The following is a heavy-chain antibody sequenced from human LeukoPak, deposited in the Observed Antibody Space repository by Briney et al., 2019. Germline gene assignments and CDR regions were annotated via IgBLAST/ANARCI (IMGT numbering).Heavy chain of an antibody. CDR2: IKQDGSEK. Sequence: PGGSLRLFCAASGFTFSNYWLTGVRQAPGQGLEGVANIKQDGSEKHYVDSVKGRFTISRDNAKNSLYLQMNSLRAEDTAVYYCARDRQIAYWGQGTLVTVSS. CDR3: ARDRQIAY. J-gene: IGHJ4*02. V-gene: IGHV3-7*01. CDR1: GFTFSNYW.